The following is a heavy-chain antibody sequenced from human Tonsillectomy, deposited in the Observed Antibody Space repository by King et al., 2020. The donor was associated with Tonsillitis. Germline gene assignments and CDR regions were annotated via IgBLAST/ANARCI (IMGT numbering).Heavy chain of an antibody. J-gene: IGHJ1*01. CDR2: ISYDGSNK. D-gene: IGHD2-2*01. CDR3: AKVSAIIIVPAAIEH. CDR1: GFTFSSYG. V-gene: IGHV3-30*18. Sequence: VQLVESGGGVVQPGRSLRLSCAASGFTFSSYGMHWVRQAPGKGLEWAAFISYDGSNKYYADSVKGRFTISRHNSKNTLSLQMNSLRVEDTAVYYCAKVSAIIIVPAAIEHWGQGTLVIVSS.